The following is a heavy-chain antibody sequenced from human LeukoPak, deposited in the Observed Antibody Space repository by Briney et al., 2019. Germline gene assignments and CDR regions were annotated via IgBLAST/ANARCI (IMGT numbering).Heavy chain of an antibody. D-gene: IGHD1-26*01. J-gene: IGHJ4*02. Sequence: GGSLRLSCAASGFTFSSYAMSWVRQAPGKGLEWVSAISGSGGSTYYADPVKGRFTISRDSSKNTLYLQVNSLRADDTAVYYCATRSGTYYYWGQGTLVTVSS. CDR1: GFTFSSYA. CDR2: ISGSGGST. V-gene: IGHV3-23*01. CDR3: ATRSGTYYY.